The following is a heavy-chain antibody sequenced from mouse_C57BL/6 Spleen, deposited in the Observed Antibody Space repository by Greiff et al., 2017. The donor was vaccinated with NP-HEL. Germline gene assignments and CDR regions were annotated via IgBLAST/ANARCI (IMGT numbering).Heavy chain of an antibody. J-gene: IGHJ3*01. CDR2: ISYDGSN. CDR1: GYSITSGYY. CDR3: ARAFITTVSPFAY. Sequence: EVKLQESGPGLVKPSQSLSLTCSVTGYSITSGYYWNWIRQFPGNKLEWMGYISYDGSNNYNPSLKNRISITRDTSKNQFFLKLNSVTTEDTATYYCARAFITTVSPFAYWGQGTLVTVSA. D-gene: IGHD1-1*01. V-gene: IGHV3-6*01.